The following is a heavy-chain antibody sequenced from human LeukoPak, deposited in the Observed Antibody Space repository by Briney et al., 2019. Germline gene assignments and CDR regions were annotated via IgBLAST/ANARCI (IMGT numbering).Heavy chain of an antibody. V-gene: IGHV1-2*02. D-gene: IGHD4-17*01. CDR1: GYTFTGYY. CDR2: INPNSGGT. Sequence: ASVKVSCKASGYTFTGYYMHWVRQAPGQGLEWMGWINPNSGGTNYAQKFQGRVTMTRDTSISTAYMELSRLRSDDTAVYYCARLHDYGDYAFDIWGQGTMVTVSS. CDR3: ARLHDYGDYAFDI. J-gene: IGHJ3*02.